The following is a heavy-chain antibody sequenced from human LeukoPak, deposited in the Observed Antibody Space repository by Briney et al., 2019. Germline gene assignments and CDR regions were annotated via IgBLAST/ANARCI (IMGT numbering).Heavy chain of an antibody. CDR3: ARDRRAPYYGFRSGYIDHYYMDV. CDR2: ISYDGSEK. Sequence: QTGGSLRLSCAASGFTFSNYGMHWVRQAPGKGLEWVTVISYDGSEKYYVDSVKGRFTISRDNAKNSLYLQMNSLRAEDTAVYYCARDRRAPYYGFRSGYIDHYYMDVWGKGTTVTVSS. D-gene: IGHD3-3*01. J-gene: IGHJ6*03. V-gene: IGHV3-30*03. CDR1: GFTFSNYG.